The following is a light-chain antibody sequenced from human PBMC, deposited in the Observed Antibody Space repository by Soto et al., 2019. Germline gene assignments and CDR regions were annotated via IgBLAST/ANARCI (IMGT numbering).Light chain of an antibody. CDR1: SSNIGAGYD. Sequence: QTVVTQPPSVSGAPGQRVTISCTGSSSNIGAGYDVHWYQQLPGTAPKLLIYGNSNRPSGVPDRFSGSKSGTSASLAITGLQAEDEAVYYCQSYDSSLSAVFGGGTKLTVL. J-gene: IGLJ2*01. CDR3: QSYDSSLSAV. CDR2: GNS. V-gene: IGLV1-40*01.